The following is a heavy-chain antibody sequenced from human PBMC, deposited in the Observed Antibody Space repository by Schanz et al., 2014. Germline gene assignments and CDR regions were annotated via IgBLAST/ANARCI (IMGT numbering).Heavy chain of an antibody. CDR1: GFTFSDSY. CDR3: ARENLNWEAFDI. D-gene: IGHD7-27*01. J-gene: IGHJ3*02. Sequence: VQLVESGGGLVQPGGSLRLSCAASGFTFSDSYMSWIRQGPGKGLEWLSYISRDGTTSYYADSVKGRFTISRDNAKNSLYLEMTSLRGEDTAVYYCARENLNWEAFDIWGQGTVVTVSS. V-gene: IGHV3-11*01. CDR2: ISRDGTTS.